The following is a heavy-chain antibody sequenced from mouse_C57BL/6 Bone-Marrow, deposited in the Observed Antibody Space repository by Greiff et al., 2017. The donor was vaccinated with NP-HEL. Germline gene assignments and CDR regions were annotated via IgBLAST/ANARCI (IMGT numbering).Heavy chain of an antibody. CDR2: INPYNGGT. CDR3: ARDKADGGGERYYFDY. J-gene: IGHJ2*01. Sequence: EVQLQQSGPVLVKPGASVKMSCKASGYTFTDYYMNWVKQSHGKSLEWIGVINPYNGGTSYNQKFKGKATLTVDKSSSTAYMELNSLTSEDSAVYYCARDKADGGGERYYFDYWGQGTTLTVSS. V-gene: IGHV1-19*01. CDR1: GYTFTDYY.